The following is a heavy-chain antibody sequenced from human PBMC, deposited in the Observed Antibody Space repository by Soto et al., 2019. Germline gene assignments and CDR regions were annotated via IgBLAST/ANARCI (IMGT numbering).Heavy chain of an antibody. CDR2: ISSSSSYI. J-gene: IGHJ4*01. CDR1: GFTFSSYS. Sequence: GGSLRLSCAASGFTFSSYSMNWVRQAPGKGLEWVSSISSSSSYIYYADSVKGRFTICRDNAKNSLYLQMNSLRAEDKAVYDCARDGGGGAAGTNIHYFDNWGKGTLVTAAS. V-gene: IGHV3-21*01. D-gene: IGHD6-13*01. CDR3: ARDGGGGAAGTNIHYFDN.